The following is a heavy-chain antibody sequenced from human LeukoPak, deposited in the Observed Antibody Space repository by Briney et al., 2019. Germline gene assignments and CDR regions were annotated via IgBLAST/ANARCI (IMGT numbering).Heavy chain of an antibody. V-gene: IGHV3-7*01. CDR2: IRQDGGQT. CDR3: ARDGHSSGSFDY. CDR1: ELTFSGYW. D-gene: IGHD3-10*01. Sequence: GGSLRLSCAASELTFSGYWMNWVRQAPGRGLQWVGNIRQDGGQTHYSDSVKGRFTISRDNAKRSLYLQMNSLRPEDTAVYYCARDGHSSGSFDYWGQGTLVTVSS. J-gene: IGHJ4*02.